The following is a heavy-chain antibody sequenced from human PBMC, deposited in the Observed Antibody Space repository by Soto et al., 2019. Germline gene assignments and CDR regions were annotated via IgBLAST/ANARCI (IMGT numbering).Heavy chain of an antibody. V-gene: IGHV1-58*01. J-gene: IGHJ4*02. Sequence: SVKVSCKASGFTFTSSAVQWVRQARGQRLEWIGWIVVGSGNTNYAQKFQERVTITRDMSTSTAYMELSSLRSEDTAVYYCAADGRPSYDILTGPDYWGQGTLVTVSS. CDR1: GFTFTSSA. D-gene: IGHD3-9*01. CDR3: AADGRPSYDILTGPDY. CDR2: IVVGSGNT.